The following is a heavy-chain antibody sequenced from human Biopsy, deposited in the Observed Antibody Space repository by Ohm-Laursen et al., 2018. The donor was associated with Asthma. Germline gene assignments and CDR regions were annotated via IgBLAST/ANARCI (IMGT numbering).Heavy chain of an antibody. Sequence: SSLRLSCTASGFKFDEYTMHWVRQAPGKGLEWVSGISWNSATIGYADSMEGRFTISRDNAKNSVFLHMDSLRPEDTAFYYCAKVRSDWVITESFDYWGQGVLVTVSS. V-gene: IGHV3-9*01. D-gene: IGHD3-22*01. CDR3: AKVRSDWVITESFDY. CDR1: GFKFDEYT. J-gene: IGHJ4*02. CDR2: ISWNSATI.